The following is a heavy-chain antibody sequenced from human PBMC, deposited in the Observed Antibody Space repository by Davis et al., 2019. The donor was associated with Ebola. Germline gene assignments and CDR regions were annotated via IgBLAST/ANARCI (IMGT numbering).Heavy chain of an antibody. CDR2: INAGNGNT. D-gene: IGHD4-17*01. Sequence: AASVTVSCKASGYTFTRYAMHWVRQAPGQRLEWMGWINAGNGNTKYSQKFQGRVTITRDASASTAYMELSSLRSEDTAVYYCASTHDYGDYDFDYWGQGTLVTVSS. CDR3: ASTHDYGDYDFDY. V-gene: IGHV1-3*01. J-gene: IGHJ4*02. CDR1: GYTFTRYA.